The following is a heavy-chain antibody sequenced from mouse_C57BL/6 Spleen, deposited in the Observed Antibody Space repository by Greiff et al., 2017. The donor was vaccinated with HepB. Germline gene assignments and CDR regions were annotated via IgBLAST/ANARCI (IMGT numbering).Heavy chain of an antibody. J-gene: IGHJ2*01. V-gene: IGHV1-55*01. CDR3: ARSGSYYGSSFLDY. Sequence: VQLQQPGAELVKPGASVKMSCKASGYTFTSYWITWVKQRPGQGLEWIGDIYPGSGSTNYNEKFKSKATLTVDTSSSTAYMQLSSLTSEDSAVYYCARSGSYYGSSFLDYWGQGTTLTVSS. D-gene: IGHD1-1*01. CDR2: IYPGSGST. CDR1: GYTFTSYW.